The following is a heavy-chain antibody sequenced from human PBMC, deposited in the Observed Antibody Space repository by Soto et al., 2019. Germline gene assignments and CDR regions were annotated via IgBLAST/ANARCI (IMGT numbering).Heavy chain of an antibody. V-gene: IGHV3-23*01. CDR1: GFTFRSYA. CDR3: AREEDGSSAVVFRY. CDR2: IPTSGDRT. Sequence: GSLRLSCAASGFTFRSYAMHWVRQTPGKGLEWVSAIPTSGDRTYYADSVKGRFTISRDNSKNTLYLQMNSLRAEDTAVYYCAREEDGSSAVVFRYWGQGTLVSVSS. D-gene: IGHD6-6*01. J-gene: IGHJ4*02.